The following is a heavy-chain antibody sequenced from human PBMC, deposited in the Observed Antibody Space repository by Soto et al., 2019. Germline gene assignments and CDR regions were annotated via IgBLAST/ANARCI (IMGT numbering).Heavy chain of an antibody. CDR2: ISGSGGST. D-gene: IGHD7-27*01. Sequence: PGGSLRLCCAASGVTFSIFAMSWVRQSPGKGLEWVSTISGSGGSTYYADAVKGRFSISRDNSMGTLYLQMKSLRVEDTAIYYCAKEVSLGSTVDLGYWGQGTLVTVSS. CDR1: GVTFSIFA. V-gene: IGHV3-23*01. CDR3: AKEVSLGSTVDLGY. J-gene: IGHJ4*02.